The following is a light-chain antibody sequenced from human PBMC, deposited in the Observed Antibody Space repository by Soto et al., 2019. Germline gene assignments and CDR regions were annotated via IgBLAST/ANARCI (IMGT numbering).Light chain of an antibody. CDR2: DVS. Sequence: QSVLTQPASGSGSPGQSITISCTGTSSDVGAYNLVSWYQQHPGRAPKLFIFDVSDRPSGVSTRFSGSKSGNTASLTISGLHAEDEAFYYCSSYTTTSTRVFGGGTTLTVL. CDR1: SSDVGAYNL. CDR3: SSYTTTSTRV. V-gene: IGLV2-14*03. J-gene: IGLJ3*02.